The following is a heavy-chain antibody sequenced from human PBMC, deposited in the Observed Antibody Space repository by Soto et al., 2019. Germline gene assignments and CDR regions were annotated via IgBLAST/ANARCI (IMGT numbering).Heavy chain of an antibody. J-gene: IGHJ5*02. D-gene: IGHD2-2*01. Sequence: LVKVSRKASGGTFSSYAISWVRQAPGQGLEWMGGIIPIFGTANYAQKFQGRVTITADESTSTAYMELSSLRSEVTAVYYCARSPKDSVVVPDEYWFGPWGQGTLVTVSS. CDR2: IIPIFGTA. CDR3: ARSPKDSVVVPDEYWFGP. V-gene: IGHV1-69*13. CDR1: GGTFSSYA.